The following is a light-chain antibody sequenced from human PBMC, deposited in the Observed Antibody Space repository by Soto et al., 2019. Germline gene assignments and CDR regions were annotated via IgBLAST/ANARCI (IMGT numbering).Light chain of an antibody. Sequence: QSALTQPASVSGSPGQSITISCTGTSSDVGGYNYVSWYQQHPGKAPKLMIYDVNSRPSGVSHRFSGSKSGNTASLTISGLQAEEEADYYCSSYGSSSTLWVFGGGTKVTVL. CDR1: SSDVGGYNY. CDR2: DVN. V-gene: IGLV2-14*01. CDR3: SSYGSSSTLWV. J-gene: IGLJ3*02.